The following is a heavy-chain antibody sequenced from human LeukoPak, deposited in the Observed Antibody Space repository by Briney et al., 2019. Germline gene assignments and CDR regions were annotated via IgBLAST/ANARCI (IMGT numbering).Heavy chain of an antibody. Sequence: GGSLRLSCAASGFPFSTYWMHWVRQAPGKGLVWVSSFTSRSRSIYYADSVKGRFTISRDNAKNSLYLQMNSLRAEDTAVYYCARWDYDFWSGYYSGDAFDIWGQGTMVTVSS. CDR3: ARWDYDFWSGYYSGDAFDI. J-gene: IGHJ3*02. D-gene: IGHD3-3*01. CDR1: GFPFSTYW. CDR2: FTSRSRSI. V-gene: IGHV3-21*01.